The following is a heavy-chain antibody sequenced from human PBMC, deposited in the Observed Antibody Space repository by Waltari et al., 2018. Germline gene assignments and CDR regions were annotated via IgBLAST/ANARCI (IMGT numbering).Heavy chain of an antibody. Sequence: QVQLQESGPGLVKPSETLSLTCTVSGGSISSYYWSWNRQTAGKGLEWIGRIYTSGSTNYNPSLKSRVTMSVDTSKNQFSLKLSSVTAADTAVYYCARDHCSSTSCLYYYYGMDVWGQGTTVTVSS. J-gene: IGHJ6*02. D-gene: IGHD2-2*01. V-gene: IGHV4-4*07. CDR2: IYTSGST. CDR3: ARDHCSSTSCLYYYYGMDV. CDR1: GGSISSYY.